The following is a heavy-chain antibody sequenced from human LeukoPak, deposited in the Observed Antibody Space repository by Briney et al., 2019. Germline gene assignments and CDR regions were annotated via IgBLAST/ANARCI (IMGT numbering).Heavy chain of an antibody. Sequence: SETLSLTCTVSGGSISSYYWSWIRQPAGKGLEWIGRIYTSGSTNYNPSLKSRVTMSVDTSKNRFSLKLSSVTAADTAVYYCASLAYCGGDCYSDDAFDIWGQGTMVTVSS. J-gene: IGHJ3*02. D-gene: IGHD2-21*01. V-gene: IGHV4-4*07. CDR3: ASLAYCGGDCYSDDAFDI. CDR2: IYTSGST. CDR1: GGSISSYY.